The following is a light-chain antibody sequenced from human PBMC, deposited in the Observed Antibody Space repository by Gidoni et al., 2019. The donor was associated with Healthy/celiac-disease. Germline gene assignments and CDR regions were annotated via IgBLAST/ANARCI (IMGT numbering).Light chain of an antibody. CDR2: GAS. Sequence: EIVLTQSPGTLSLSPGERATLSCRASQSVSSSYFAWYQQKPGQAPRTLIYGASSRATGIPDRFSGSGSGTDFTLTISRLEPEDFAVYYCQQYGSSPYTFGQGTKLEIK. CDR3: QQYGSSPYT. V-gene: IGKV3-20*01. J-gene: IGKJ2*01. CDR1: QSVSSSY.